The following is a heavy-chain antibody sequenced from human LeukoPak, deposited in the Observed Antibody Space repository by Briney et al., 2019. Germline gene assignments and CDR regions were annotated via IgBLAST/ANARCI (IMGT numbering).Heavy chain of an antibody. Sequence: PSETLSLTCAVYGGSFSGYYWSWIRQPPGKGLEWIGEINHSGSTNYNPSLKSRVTISVDTSKNQFSLKLSSVTAADTAVYYCARVVDLQGYYFDYWGQGTLATVSS. V-gene: IGHV4-34*01. D-gene: IGHD2-21*01. CDR3: ARVVDLQGYYFDY. CDR2: INHSGST. J-gene: IGHJ4*02. CDR1: GGSFSGYY.